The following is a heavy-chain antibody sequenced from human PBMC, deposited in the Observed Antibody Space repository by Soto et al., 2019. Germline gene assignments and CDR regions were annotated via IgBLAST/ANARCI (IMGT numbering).Heavy chain of an antibody. CDR1: GYTFTSYG. CDR3: ASRSGYCISTSCLNDAFDI. D-gene: IGHD2-2*03. V-gene: IGHV1-18*01. CDR2: ISAYNGNT. Sequence: QVQLVQSGAEVKKPGASVKVSCKASGYTFTSYGISWVRQAPGQGLEWMGWISAYNGNTNYAQKLQGRVTMTTDTSTSTAYMELRSLRSDDTAVYYCASRSGYCISTSCLNDAFDIWGQGTMVTVSS. J-gene: IGHJ3*02.